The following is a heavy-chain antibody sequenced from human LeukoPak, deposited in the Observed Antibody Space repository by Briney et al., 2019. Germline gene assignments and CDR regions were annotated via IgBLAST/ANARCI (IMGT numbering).Heavy chain of an antibody. CDR2: IYHSGIT. D-gene: IGHD3-10*01. Sequence: KPSETLSLTCSVSGDFITTFYWGWIRQPPGKGLEWTGYIYHSGITDYNSSLKSRVTTSVDTSKNHFSLKLNSVTAADTAVYYCARVRWFGEGYYYYGLDVWGPGTTVTVSS. CDR1: GDFITTFY. CDR3: ARVRWFGEGYYYYGLDV. V-gene: IGHV4-59*12. J-gene: IGHJ6*02.